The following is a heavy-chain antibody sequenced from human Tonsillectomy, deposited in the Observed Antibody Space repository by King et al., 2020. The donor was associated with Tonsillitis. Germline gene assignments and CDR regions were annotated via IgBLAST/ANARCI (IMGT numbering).Heavy chain of an antibody. J-gene: IGHJ4*02. CDR1: GGSISSYY. CDR2: IYYSGST. V-gene: IGHV4-59*01. CDR3: ARACGIAAPALDY. Sequence: QLQESGPGLVKPSETLSLTCTVSGGSISSYYWSWIRQPPGRGLEWIGYIYYSGSTNYNPSLTRRVTISVDTSKNQFSLKLSSVTAADTAVYYCARACGIAAPALDYWGQGTLVTVSS. D-gene: IGHD6-13*01.